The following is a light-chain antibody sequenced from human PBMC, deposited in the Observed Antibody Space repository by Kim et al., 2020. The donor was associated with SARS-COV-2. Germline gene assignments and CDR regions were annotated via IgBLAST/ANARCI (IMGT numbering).Light chain of an antibody. CDR3: QQANSFPLT. J-gene: IGKJ4*01. V-gene: IGKV1-12*01. CDR2: AAT. Sequence: ASVGDRVTITCRASQGLNNWLAWYQQKPGKAPKLLIYAATNLQDGVPSRFSGSASGTVFTLTISSLQPEDFATYYCQQANSFPLTFGGGTKVDIK. CDR1: QGLNNW.